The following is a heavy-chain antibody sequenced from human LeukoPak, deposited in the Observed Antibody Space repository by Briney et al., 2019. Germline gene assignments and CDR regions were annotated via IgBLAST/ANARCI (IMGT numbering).Heavy chain of an antibody. CDR1: GFTFSSYA. V-gene: IGHV3-23*01. CDR3: VSIAARPEYYGMDV. J-gene: IGHJ6*02. D-gene: IGHD6-6*01. Sequence: GGSLRLSCAASGFTFSSYAMSWVRQAPGKGLEWVSAISGSGGSTYYADSVKGRFTISRDNSKNTLYLQMNSLRAEDTAVYYCVSIAARPEYYGMDVWGQGTTVAVSS. CDR2: ISGSGGST.